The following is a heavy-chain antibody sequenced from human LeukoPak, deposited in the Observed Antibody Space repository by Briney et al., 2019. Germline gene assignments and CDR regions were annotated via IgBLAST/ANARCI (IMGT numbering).Heavy chain of an antibody. V-gene: IGHV4-39*01. D-gene: IGHD3-3*01. Sequence: SETLSLTCTVSGGSISSSSYYWGWIRQPPGKGQEWIGSIYYSGSTYYNPSLKSRVTISVDTSKNQFSLKLSSVTAADTAVYYCARRYDFWSGYLNWGQGTLVTVSS. CDR2: IYYSGST. CDR3: ARRYDFWSGYLN. CDR1: GGSISSSSYY. J-gene: IGHJ4*02.